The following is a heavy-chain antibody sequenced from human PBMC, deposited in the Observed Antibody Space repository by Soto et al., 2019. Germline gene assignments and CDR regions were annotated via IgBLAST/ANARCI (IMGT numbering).Heavy chain of an antibody. CDR2: INHSGST. CDR1: GGSFSGYY. Sequence: SETLSLTCAVYGGSFSGYYWSWIRQPPGKGLEWIGEINHSGSTNYNPSLKSRVTISVDTSKNQFSLKLSSVTAADTAVYYCARGRSTRYCSSTSCYTYSSGWFAWGQGTLVTVSS. V-gene: IGHV4-34*01. CDR3: ARGRSTRYCSSTSCYTYSSGWFA. D-gene: IGHD2-2*02. J-gene: IGHJ5*02.